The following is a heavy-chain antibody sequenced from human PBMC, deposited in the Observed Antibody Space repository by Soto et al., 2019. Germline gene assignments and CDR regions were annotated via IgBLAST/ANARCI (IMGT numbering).Heavy chain of an antibody. CDR1: GFTFSSYG. J-gene: IGHJ6*03. CDR3: ARVAEGDDYYYMDV. V-gene: IGHV3-33*01. D-gene: IGHD3-16*01. Sequence: GGSLRLSCAASGFTFSSYGMHWVRQAPGKGLEWVAVIWYDGSNKYYADSVKGRFTISRDNSKNTLYLQMNSLRAEDTAVYYCARVAEGDDYYYMDVWGKGTTVTVSS. CDR2: IWYDGSNK.